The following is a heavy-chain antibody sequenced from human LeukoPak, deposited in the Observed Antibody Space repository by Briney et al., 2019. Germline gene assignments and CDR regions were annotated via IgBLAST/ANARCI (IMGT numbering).Heavy chain of an antibody. D-gene: IGHD3-3*01. CDR3: ARDREITIFGVVLNWFDP. V-gene: IGHV3-33*01. CDR1: GFTFSSYG. Sequence: GGSLRLSCAASGFTFSSYGMHWVRQAPGKGLEWVAVIWYDGSNKYYADSVKGRFTISRDNSKNTLYLQMNSLRAEDTAVYYCARDREITIFGVVLNWFDPWGQGTLVTVSS. CDR2: IWYDGSNK. J-gene: IGHJ5*02.